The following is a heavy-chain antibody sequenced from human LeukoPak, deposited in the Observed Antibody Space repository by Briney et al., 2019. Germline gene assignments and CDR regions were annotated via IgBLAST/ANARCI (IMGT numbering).Heavy chain of an antibody. V-gene: IGHV1-2*04. CDR1: GYTFTGYY. Sequence: ASVKVSCKASGYTFTGYYMHWVRQAPGQGLEWMGWINPNSGGTNYAQKFQGWVTMTRDTSISTAYMELSSLRSEDTAVYYCARGGGGRYSGYDVYYFDYWGQGTLVTVSS. CDR2: INPNSGGT. D-gene: IGHD5-12*01. CDR3: ARGGGGRYSGYDVYYFDY. J-gene: IGHJ4*02.